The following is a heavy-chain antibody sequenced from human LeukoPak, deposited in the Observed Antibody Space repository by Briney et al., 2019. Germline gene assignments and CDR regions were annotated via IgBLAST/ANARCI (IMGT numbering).Heavy chain of an antibody. CDR3: AKDGAPAAAGNTYDY. D-gene: IGHD6-13*01. CDR1: GFTFSSYS. V-gene: IGHV3-23*01. J-gene: IGHJ4*02. CDR2: ISGSGGST. Sequence: GGSLRLSCAASGFTFSSYSMSWVRQAPGKGLEWVSAISGSGGSTYYADSVKGRFTISRDNSKNTLYLQMNSLRAEDTAVYYCAKDGAPAAAGNTYDYWGQGTLVTVSS.